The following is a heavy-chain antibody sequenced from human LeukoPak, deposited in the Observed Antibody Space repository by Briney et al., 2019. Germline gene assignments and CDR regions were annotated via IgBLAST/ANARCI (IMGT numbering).Heavy chain of an antibody. D-gene: IGHD5-18*01. CDR1: GYTFTSYD. Sequence: ASVKVSCKASGYTFTSYDINWVRQATGQGLEWMGWMNPNSGNTGYAQKFQGRVTITRNTSISTAYMELSSLRSEDTAVYYCARDGIQLWSSGYYGMDVWGQGTTVTVSS. CDR3: ARDGIQLWSSGYYGMDV. V-gene: IGHV1-8*01. J-gene: IGHJ6*02. CDR2: MNPNSGNT.